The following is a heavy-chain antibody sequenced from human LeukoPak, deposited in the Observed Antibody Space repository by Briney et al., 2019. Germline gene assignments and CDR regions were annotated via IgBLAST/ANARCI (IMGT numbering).Heavy chain of an antibody. J-gene: IGHJ6*03. CDR2: VYFGGLT. CDR1: ADSVSSVGSSDYY. Sequence: PSETLSLSCTVSADSVSSVGSSDYYWGWIRQTPAKVLQWIGSVYFGGLTYYSPSLESRFTISADTSRYQFFLNLTSVTAADTAVYFCASFEVDSIGNYYINVWGKGTAVIVS. D-gene: IGHD3/OR15-3a*01. V-gene: IGHV4-39*01. CDR3: ASFEVDSIGNYYINV.